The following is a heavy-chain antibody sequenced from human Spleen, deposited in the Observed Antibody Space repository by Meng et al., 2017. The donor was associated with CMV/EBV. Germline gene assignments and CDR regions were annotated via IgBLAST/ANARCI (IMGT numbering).Heavy chain of an antibody. CDR3: ARGVVRDQSYYYYGMDV. V-gene: IGHV1-46*01. D-gene: IGHD2-15*01. J-gene: IGHJ6*02. Sequence: ASVKVSCKASGYTFTSYYMHWVRQAPGQGLEWMGIINPSGGSTSYAQKFQGRVTMTRDTSTSTVYMELSSLRSEDTAVYYCARGVVRDQSYYYYGMDVWGQGTTVTVSS. CDR2: INPSGGST. CDR1: GYTFTSYY.